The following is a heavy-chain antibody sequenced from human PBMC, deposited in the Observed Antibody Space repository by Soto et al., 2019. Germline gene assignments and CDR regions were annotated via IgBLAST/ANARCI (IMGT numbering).Heavy chain of an antibody. V-gene: IGHV2-5*02. CDR1: GFSLSTSGAG. J-gene: IGHJ4*02. CDR2: VYWDDDK. CDR3: AYRLYAGWLTGSYYDY. Sequence: QITLKESGPTLVKPTQTLTLTGTFSGFSLSTSGAGVGWIRQPPPKALEWLAVVYWDDDKRSSPSLKSRLTIPKDTSKNQVVLKMTNMDPVDTATYYCAYRLYAGWLTGSYYDYWGPGTLVTVSS. D-gene: IGHD7-27*01.